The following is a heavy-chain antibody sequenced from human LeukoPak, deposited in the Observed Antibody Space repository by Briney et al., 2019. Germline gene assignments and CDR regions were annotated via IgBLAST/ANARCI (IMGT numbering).Heavy chain of an antibody. V-gene: IGHV3-23*01. J-gene: IGHJ2*01. D-gene: IGHD2-15*01. Sequence: GGSLRLSCAASGFTFRNYAMSWVRQAPGKGLEWVSSINDGGSNTYYADSVKGRFTISRDNSKNTLYVQMNSLRAEDTVVYYCARNSIGYCSGANCYSSWYFDLWGRGNLVTVSS. CDR1: GFTFRNYA. CDR3: ARNSIGYCSGANCYSSWYFDL. CDR2: INDGGSNT.